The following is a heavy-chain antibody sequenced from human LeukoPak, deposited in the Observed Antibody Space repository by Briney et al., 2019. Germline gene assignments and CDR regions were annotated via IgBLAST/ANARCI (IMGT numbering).Heavy chain of an antibody. Sequence: GGSLRLSCAASGFTFSSYGMHWVRQAPGKGLEWVAVISYDGSNKYYADSVKGRFTISRDNSKNTLYLQMNSLRAEDTAVYYCAKAKSEWELLHWYFDYWGQGTLVTVSS. D-gene: IGHD1-26*01. CDR2: ISYDGSNK. J-gene: IGHJ4*02. CDR1: GFTFSSYG. CDR3: AKAKSEWELLHWYFDY. V-gene: IGHV3-30*18.